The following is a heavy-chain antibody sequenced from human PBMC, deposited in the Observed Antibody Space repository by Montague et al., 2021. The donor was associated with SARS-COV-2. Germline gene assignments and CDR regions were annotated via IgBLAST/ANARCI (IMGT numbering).Heavy chain of an antibody. V-gene: IGHV4-59*12. D-gene: IGHD2/OR15-2a*01. CDR2: IYYSGST. CDR3: ARDDFRWDFDC. J-gene: IGHJ4*02. CDR1: GGSISFYY. Sequence: SETLSLTCTVSGGSISFYYWSWIRQPPGQGLEWIGYIYYSGSTNYNPSLKSRLTISLDTSKNQFSLKLSSVTAADTAVYYCARDDFRWDFDCWGQGTLVTVSS.